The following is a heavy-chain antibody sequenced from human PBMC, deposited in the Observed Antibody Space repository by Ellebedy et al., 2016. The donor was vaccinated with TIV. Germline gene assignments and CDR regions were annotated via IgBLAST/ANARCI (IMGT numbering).Heavy chain of an antibody. CDR3: STLSDTGY. D-gene: IGHD2-21*02. Sequence: GESLKISCAASGCTFSRHWMHWIRQAQGKGLVWLSRINGDGGFTSHADFVKGRFTISRDNAKNTLYLQMNSLKAEDTAMYYCSTLSDTGYWGHGTLVTVSS. J-gene: IGHJ4*01. CDR2: INGDGGFT. CDR1: GCTFSRHW. V-gene: IGHV3-74*01.